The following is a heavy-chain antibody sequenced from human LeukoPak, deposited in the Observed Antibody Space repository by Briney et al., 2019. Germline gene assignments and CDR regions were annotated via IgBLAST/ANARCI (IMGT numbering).Heavy chain of an antibody. CDR1: GFTFSSYG. CDR3: AKGWPGKFDY. V-gene: IGHV3-30*18. Sequence: PGRSLRLSCAASGFTFSSYGMHWVRQAPGKGLEWVAVISYDGSNKYYADSVKGRFTISRDNSKNTLYLQMNSLRAEDTAVYYCAKGWPGKFDYWGQGTLVTVSS. D-gene: IGHD5-24*01. J-gene: IGHJ4*02. CDR2: ISYDGSNK.